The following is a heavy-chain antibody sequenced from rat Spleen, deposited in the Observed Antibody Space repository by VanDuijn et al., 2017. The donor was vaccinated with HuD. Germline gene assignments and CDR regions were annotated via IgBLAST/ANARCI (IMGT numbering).Heavy chain of an antibody. J-gene: IGHJ3*01. CDR1: GYSITNNY. CDR2: ISYSGST. Sequence: QLQESGPGLVKPSQSLSLTCSVTGYSITNNYWGWIRKFPGNQMEWMAYISYSGSTGYNPSLKSRISISRDTSKNQFFLQLNSVTTEETAAYYCARTMYTTDYYYVPFAYWGQGTLVTVSS. CDR3: ARTMYTTDYYYVPFAY. D-gene: IGHD1-6*01. V-gene: IGHV3-1*01.